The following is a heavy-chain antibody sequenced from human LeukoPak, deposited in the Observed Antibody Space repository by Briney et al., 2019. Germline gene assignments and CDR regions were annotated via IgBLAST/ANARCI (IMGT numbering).Heavy chain of an antibody. CDR3: ARPYYYDSRIDP. CDR1: GGSISSGDYY. CDR2: MYYSGST. Sequence: PSETLSLTCTVSGGSISSGDYYWSWIRQPPGKGLEWIAYMYYSGSTYYNPSLKSRVTMSADTSKNQLSLKLSSVTAADTAVYYCARPYYYDSRIDPWGQGSLVTVSS. J-gene: IGHJ5*02. D-gene: IGHD3-22*01. V-gene: IGHV4-30-4*01.